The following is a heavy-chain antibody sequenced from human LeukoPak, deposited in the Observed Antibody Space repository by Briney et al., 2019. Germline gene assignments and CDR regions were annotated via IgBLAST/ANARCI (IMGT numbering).Heavy chain of an antibody. D-gene: IGHD6-13*01. Sequence: SQTLSLTCTVSGVSISSGGYYWGWIRQPPGKGLEWIGSIYYSGNTYYNASLKSRATISVDTSKNQFSLTLTSVTAADTAVYYCGGAAAASVGWFDPWGQGTLVTVSS. J-gene: IGHJ5*02. V-gene: IGHV4-39*01. CDR1: GVSISSGGYY. CDR2: IYYSGNT. CDR3: GGAAAASVGWFDP.